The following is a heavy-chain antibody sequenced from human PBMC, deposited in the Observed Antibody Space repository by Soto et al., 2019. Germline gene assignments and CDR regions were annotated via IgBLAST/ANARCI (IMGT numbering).Heavy chain of an antibody. J-gene: IGHJ4*02. CDR2: ISYDGSNK. CDR1: GFTFSSYA. CDR3: ARVPTYSSSWALFDY. D-gene: IGHD6-13*01. V-gene: IGHV3-30-3*01. Sequence: GGSLRLSCAASGFTFSSYAMHWVRQAPGKGLEWVAVISYDGSNKYYADSVKGRFTISRDNSKNTLYLQMSSLRAEDTAVYYCARVPTYSSSWALFDYWGQGTLVTVSS.